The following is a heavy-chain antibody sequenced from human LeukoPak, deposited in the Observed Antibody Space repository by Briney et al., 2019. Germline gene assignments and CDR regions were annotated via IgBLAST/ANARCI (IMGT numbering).Heavy chain of an antibody. CDR3: AKDQSGGYSYASFDY. Sequence: PGGSLRLSCAASGFTFSNYAVSWVRQAPGKGLEWVSAISGSGGRTYYADSVKGRFTNSRDNSKNTLYLQMNSLRAEDTAVYYCAKDQSGGYSYASFDYWGQGTLVTVSS. D-gene: IGHD5-18*01. CDR1: GFTFSNYA. CDR2: ISGSGGRT. V-gene: IGHV3-23*01. J-gene: IGHJ4*02.